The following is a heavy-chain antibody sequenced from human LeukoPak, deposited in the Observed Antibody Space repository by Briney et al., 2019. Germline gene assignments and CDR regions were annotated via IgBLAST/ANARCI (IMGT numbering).Heavy chain of an antibody. V-gene: IGHV1-69*06. CDR2: IIPIFGTA. Sequence: ASVKVSCKASGGTFSSYAISWVRQAPGQGLEWMGGIIPIFGTANYAQKFQGRVTITADKSTSTAYMELSSLRSEDTAVYYCARVGKATTVTILDYWGQGTLVTVSS. CDR1: GGTFSSYA. J-gene: IGHJ4*02. D-gene: IGHD4-17*01. CDR3: ARVGKATTVTILDY.